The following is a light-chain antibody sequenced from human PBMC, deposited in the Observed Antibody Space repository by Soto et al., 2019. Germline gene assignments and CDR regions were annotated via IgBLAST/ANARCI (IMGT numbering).Light chain of an antibody. CDR2: DAS. Sequence: EIVMTQSPATLSVSPGERATLSCRASQSVSILLAWYQQKPGQAPRLLIYDASNRATGIPARLSGSGSGTDFTLTISSLEPEDFAVYYCQQRSNWPPTFGQGTRLEIK. J-gene: IGKJ5*01. V-gene: IGKV3-11*01. CDR1: QSVSIL. CDR3: QQRSNWPPT.